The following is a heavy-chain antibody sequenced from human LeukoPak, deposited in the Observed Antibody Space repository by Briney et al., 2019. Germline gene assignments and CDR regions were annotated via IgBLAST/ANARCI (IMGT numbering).Heavy chain of an antibody. D-gene: IGHD5-24*01. J-gene: IGHJ3*02. CDR2: IYPWDSDT. CDR3: ARRRDGYNYAFDI. CDR1: GYSFTSYW. V-gene: IGHV5-51*01. Sequence: GESLKISCKGSGYSFTSYWIGWVRQMPGKGLEGMGIIYPWDSDTRYSPSFQGQVTISADKSISTAYLQWSSLKASDTAMYYCARRRDGYNYAFDIWGQGTMVTVSS.